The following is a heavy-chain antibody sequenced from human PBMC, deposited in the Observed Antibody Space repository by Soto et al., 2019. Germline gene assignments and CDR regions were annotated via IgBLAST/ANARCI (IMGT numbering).Heavy chain of an antibody. CDR3: ARHVGYCSGGTCYNYWYFDL. CDR2: IHYSGST. J-gene: IGHJ2*01. CDR1: GDSISSYY. D-gene: IGHD2-15*01. V-gene: IGHV4-59*08. Sequence: QVQLQESGPGLVKPSETLSLTCTVSGDSISSYYWSWIRQPPGKALEWIGNIHYSGSTNYNPSLKSRVLISADTSMNQFSLKLSSVPAADAAIYYCARHVGYCSGGTCYNYWYFDLWGRGTLVAVSS.